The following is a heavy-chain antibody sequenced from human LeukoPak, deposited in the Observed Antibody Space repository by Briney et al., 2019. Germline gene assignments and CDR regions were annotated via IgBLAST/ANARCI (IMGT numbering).Heavy chain of an antibody. CDR2: INPNSGGT. CDR3: ARETSIPVAGLGEGY. V-gene: IGHV1-2*02. Sequence: ASVKVSCKASGYTFTGYHMHWVRQAPGQGLEWMGWINPNSGGTNYAQKFQGRVTMTRDTSISTAYMELSRLRSDDTAVYYCARETSIPVAGLGEGYWAQGTLVTVSS. J-gene: IGHJ4*02. CDR1: GYTFTGYH. D-gene: IGHD6-19*01.